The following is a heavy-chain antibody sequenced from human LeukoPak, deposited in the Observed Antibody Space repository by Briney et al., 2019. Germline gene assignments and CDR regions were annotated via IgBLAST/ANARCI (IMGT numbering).Heavy chain of an antibody. V-gene: IGHV5-51*01. CDR2: IYPGDSDT. J-gene: IGHJ4*02. CDR1: GYRFTNYW. D-gene: IGHD5-12*01. CDR3: ARRDSGFEFFDS. Sequence: GESLKISGKGSGYRFTNYWIGWVRQMAGQGLEWMGIIYPGDSDTRYSPSFQGQDTISADKSISTAYLQWSSLKASDTAMYFCARRDSGFEFFDSWGQGTLVTVSS.